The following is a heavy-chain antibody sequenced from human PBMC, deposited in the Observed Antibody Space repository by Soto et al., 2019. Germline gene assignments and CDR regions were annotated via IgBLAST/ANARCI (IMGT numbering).Heavy chain of an antibody. CDR2: INSDGSST. V-gene: IGHV3-74*01. J-gene: IGHJ4*02. D-gene: IGHD2-15*01. CDR1: GFTFSSYW. Sequence: EVQLVESGGGLVQPGGSLRLYCAASGFTFSSYWMHWVRQAPGKGLVWVSRINSDGSSTSYADSVKGRFTISRDNAKNTLYLQMNSLRAEDTAVYYCVRTSLVVAAATREDYWCQGTLVTVSS. CDR3: VRTSLVVAAATREDY.